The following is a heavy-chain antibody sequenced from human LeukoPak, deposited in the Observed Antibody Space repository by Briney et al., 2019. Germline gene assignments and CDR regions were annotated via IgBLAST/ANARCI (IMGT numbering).Heavy chain of an antibody. CDR2: IWYDGSNK. Sequence: PGTSLRLSCAASGFFFGSYSMHWVRQAPGKGLEWVAVIWYDGSNKYCADSVKGRFTISRDNSKNTLYLEMSSLRAEDTAVYYCARVGSSSSLGFDYWGQGTLVTVSS. J-gene: IGHJ4*02. CDR1: GFFFGSYS. V-gene: IGHV3-33*08. CDR3: ARVGSSSSLGFDY. D-gene: IGHD6-6*01.